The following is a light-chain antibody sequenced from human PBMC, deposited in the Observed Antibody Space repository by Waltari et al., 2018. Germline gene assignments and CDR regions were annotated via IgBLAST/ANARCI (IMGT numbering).Light chain of an antibody. CDR3: QQHYTTPWT. Sequence: DIVMTQSPDSLAVSLGERATINCRSSQSVLYHSNNFDYLAWYQHKPGQSPKRLISWAFIRESGVPDRVTGSGSGTDFTLTISSLQAEDVAVYYCQQHYTTPWTFGQGTKVEIK. CDR2: WAF. CDR1: QSVLYHSNNFDY. J-gene: IGKJ1*01. V-gene: IGKV4-1*01.